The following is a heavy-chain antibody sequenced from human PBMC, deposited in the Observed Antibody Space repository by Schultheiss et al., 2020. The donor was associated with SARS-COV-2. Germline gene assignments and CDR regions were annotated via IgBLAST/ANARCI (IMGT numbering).Heavy chain of an antibody. CDR2: INHSGST. Sequence: SQTLSLTCTVSGGSISSYYWSWIRQPPGKGLEWIGEINHSGSTNYNPSLKSRVTISVDTSKNQFSLKLSSVTAADTAVYYCARRVVVPTLFDYWGQGTLVTVSS. CDR3: ARRVVVPTLFDY. J-gene: IGHJ4*02. CDR1: GGSISSYY. D-gene: IGHD3-22*01. V-gene: IGHV4-34*01.